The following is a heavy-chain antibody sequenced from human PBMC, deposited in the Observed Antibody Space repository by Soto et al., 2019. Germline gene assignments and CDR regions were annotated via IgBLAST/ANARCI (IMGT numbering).Heavy chain of an antibody. CDR2: ITPDVVTT. J-gene: IGHJ4*02. Sequence: GGSLRLSCSASGFSLSVYWMHWVRQAPGKGLEWVSRITPDVVTTAYAESVEGRFTISRDSAKNTLYLQMNSLTAGDTGVYYCAREAPHYGSGSHSDYWGQGTMVTVSS. V-gene: IGHV3-74*01. CDR3: AREAPHYGSGSHSDY. D-gene: IGHD3-10*01. CDR1: GFSLSVYW.